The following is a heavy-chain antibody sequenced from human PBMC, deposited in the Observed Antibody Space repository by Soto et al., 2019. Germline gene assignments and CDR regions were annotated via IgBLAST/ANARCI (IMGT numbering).Heavy chain of an antibody. J-gene: IGHJ6*03. Sequence: GGSLRLSCAASGFTFSSYAMSWVRQAPGKGLEWVSAISGSGGSTYYADSVKGRFTISRDNSKNTLYLQMNSLRAEDTAVYYCAKAGMVRGVIIIDSYYYYMDGWGKGTTVTVSS. CDR3: AKAGMVRGVIIIDSYYYYMDG. D-gene: IGHD3-10*01. CDR1: GFTFSSYA. CDR2: ISGSGGST. V-gene: IGHV3-23*01.